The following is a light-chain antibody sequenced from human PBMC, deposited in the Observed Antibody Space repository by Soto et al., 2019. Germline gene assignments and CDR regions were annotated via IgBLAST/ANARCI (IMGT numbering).Light chain of an antibody. Sequence: QSVLTQPPSVSGAPGQRVTIFCTGSSSNIGAGHDVHWYQHLPGTAPKLLIYRNNNRPSGVPDRFSGSRSGTSASLAITGLQAGDEADYYCQSYDSSLSVVFGGGTKLTVL. V-gene: IGLV1-40*01. CDR3: QSYDSSLSVV. CDR2: RNN. CDR1: SSNIGAGHD. J-gene: IGLJ2*01.